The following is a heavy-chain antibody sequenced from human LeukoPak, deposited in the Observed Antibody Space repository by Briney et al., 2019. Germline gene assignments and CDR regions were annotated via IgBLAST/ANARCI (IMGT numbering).Heavy chain of an antibody. CDR1: GYTFTGHY. J-gene: IGHJ3*01. CDR3: ARKGGPRINAFDF. V-gene: IGHV1-2*02. CDR2: INPDSGGT. D-gene: IGHD1-14*01. Sequence: ASVKVSCKASGYTFTGHYIHWVRQAPGQGLEWMGWINPDSGGTYYAQKFQGRVTMTRDTSITTAYMELSSLTSDDTAIYYCARKGGPRINAFDFWGQGTMVTVSS.